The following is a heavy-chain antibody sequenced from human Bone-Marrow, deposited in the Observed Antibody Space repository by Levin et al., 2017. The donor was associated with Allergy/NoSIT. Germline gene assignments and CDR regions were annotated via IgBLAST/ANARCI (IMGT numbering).Heavy chain of an antibody. J-gene: IGHJ4*02. CDR1: GFTFSNAW. D-gene: IGHD3-10*01. V-gene: IGHV3-15*01. CDR3: TTPTYYYGSGSYMVDY. CDR2: IKSKTDGGTT. Sequence: GGSLRLSCAASGFTFSNAWMSWVRQAPGKGLEWVGRIKSKTDGGTTDYAAPVKGRFTISRDDSKNTLYLQMNSLKTEDTAVYYCTTPTYYYGSGSYMVDYWGQGTLVTVSS.